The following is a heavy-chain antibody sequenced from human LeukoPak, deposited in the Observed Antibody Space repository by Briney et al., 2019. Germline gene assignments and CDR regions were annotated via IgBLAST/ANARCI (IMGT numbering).Heavy chain of an antibody. CDR3: ARDLLPAAMGGYWFDP. CDR2: IYTSGST. D-gene: IGHD2-2*01. V-gene: IGHV4-4*07. CDR1: GGSISSYY. J-gene: IGHJ5*02. Sequence: PSETLSLTCTVSGGSISSYYWSWIRQPAGKGLEWIGRIYTSGSTNYNPSLKSRVTMSVDTSKNQFSLKLSSVTAADTAVYYCARDLLPAAMGGYWFDPWGQGTLVTVSS.